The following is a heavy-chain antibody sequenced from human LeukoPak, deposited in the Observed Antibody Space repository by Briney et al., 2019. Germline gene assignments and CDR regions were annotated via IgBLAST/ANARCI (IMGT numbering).Heavy chain of an antibody. V-gene: IGHV1-2*02. D-gene: IGHD1-26*01. CDR1: GYTFTVYY. CDR2: INPNSGGT. Sequence: GASVKVSCKASGYTFTVYYMHWVRQAPGQGLEWMGWINPNSGGTNYAQDFHGRVTMTRDTSISTAYMELSRLRSDDTAVYYCARAGDSGNLAGGEGTLVTVSS. CDR3: ARAGDSGNLA. J-gene: IGHJ4*02.